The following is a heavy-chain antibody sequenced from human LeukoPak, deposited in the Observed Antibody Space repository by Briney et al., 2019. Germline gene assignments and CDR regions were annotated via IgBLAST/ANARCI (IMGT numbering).Heavy chain of an antibody. CDR2: INWDGGST. CDR3: TKGRGAYGTLSFDY. CDR1: GFTFDDYT. Sequence: PGGYLRLSCAASGFTFDDYTMHWVRQAPGQGLEWVSLINWDGGSTYYADSVKGQFTISRDNSKDSLYLQMNSLRTEDTALYYCTKGRGAYGTLSFDYWGQGTLVTVSS. V-gene: IGHV3-43*01. J-gene: IGHJ4*02. D-gene: IGHD3-10*01.